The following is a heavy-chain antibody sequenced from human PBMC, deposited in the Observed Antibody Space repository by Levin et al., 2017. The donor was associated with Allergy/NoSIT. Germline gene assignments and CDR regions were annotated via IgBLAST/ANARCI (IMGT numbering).Heavy chain of an antibody. CDR2: IYYSGGT. J-gene: IGHJ6*04. CDR1: GDSIIGGDYY. Sequence: LRLSCTVSGDSIIGGDYYWNWIRQSPGKGLEWIGQIYYSGGTYYKPSLKSRLILSLDMSKNQVTLTLNSVTAADTSVYYCVRESRVGEVRGVRRYYFYYIDVWGKGTTVTVSA. D-gene: IGHD3-10*01. V-gene: IGHV4-30-4*01. CDR3: VRESRVGEVRGVRRYYFYYIDV.